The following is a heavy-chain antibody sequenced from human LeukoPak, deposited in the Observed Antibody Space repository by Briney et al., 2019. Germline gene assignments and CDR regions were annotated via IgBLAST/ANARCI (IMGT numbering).Heavy chain of an antibody. Sequence: PSQTLSLTCTVSGGSISSGGYYWSWIRQHPGKGLEWIGYIYYSGSTYYNPYLKSRVTISVDTSKNQFSLKLSSVTAADTAVYYCARGLPHLAYNWFDPWGQGTLVTVSS. CDR3: ARGLPHLAYNWFDP. D-gene: IGHD5/OR15-5a*01. CDR2: IYYSGST. J-gene: IGHJ5*02. CDR1: GGSISSGGYY. V-gene: IGHV4-31*03.